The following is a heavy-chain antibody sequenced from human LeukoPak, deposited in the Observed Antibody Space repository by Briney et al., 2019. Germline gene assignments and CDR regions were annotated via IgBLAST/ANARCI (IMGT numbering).Heavy chain of an antibody. Sequence: EAPLSLSSAAAEITFNSYIMNWLRQAPGNGQGRGSFISSSTSTIYYASSVSGRLTLSRANAKNSLYLQMNSLRAEDTAVYYCASTGRYCTSTSFSNYFHYWGQGTLVTVSS. V-gene: IGHV3-48*04. J-gene: IGHJ4*02. CDR3: ASTGRYCTSTSFSNYFHY. D-gene: IGHD2-2*01. CDR1: EITFNSYI. CDR2: ISSSTSTI.